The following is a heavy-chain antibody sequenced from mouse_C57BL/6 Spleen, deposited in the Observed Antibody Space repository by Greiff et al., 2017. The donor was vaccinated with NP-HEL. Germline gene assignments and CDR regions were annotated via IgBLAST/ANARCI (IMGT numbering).Heavy chain of an antibody. CDR1: GYTFTSYW. D-gene: IGHD2-1*01. CDR3: AKSYYGNYDGFAY. Sequence: VQLQQSGAELVKPGASVKMSCKASGYTFTSYWITWVKQRPGQGLEWIGDIYPGSGSTNYNEKFKSKATLTVDTSSSTAYMQLSSLTSEDSAVYYCAKSYYGNYDGFAYWGQGTLVTVSA. CDR2: IYPGSGST. V-gene: IGHV1-55*01. J-gene: IGHJ3*01.